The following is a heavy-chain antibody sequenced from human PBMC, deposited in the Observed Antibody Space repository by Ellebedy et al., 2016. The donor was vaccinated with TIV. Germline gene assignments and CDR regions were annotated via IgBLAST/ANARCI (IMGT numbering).Heavy chain of an antibody. CDR3: ASDSGSRVGFDY. CDR2: IYYSGST. V-gene: IGHV4-59*12. Sequence: MPSETLSLTCTVSGDSISSYYWSWIRQPPGKGLEWIGFIYYSGSTNYNPSLRSRVTISVDPSKNQFSLQLNSVTPEDTAVYYCASDSGSRVGFDYWGQGALVTVSS. CDR1: GDSISSYY. J-gene: IGHJ4*02. D-gene: IGHD1-26*01.